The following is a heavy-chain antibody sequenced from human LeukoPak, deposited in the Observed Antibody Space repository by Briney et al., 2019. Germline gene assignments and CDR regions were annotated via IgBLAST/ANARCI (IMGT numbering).Heavy chain of an antibody. CDR2: INWNGGST. V-gene: IGHV3-20*04. Sequence: GGSLRLSCAASGFTFDDYGMNWVRQAPGKELEWVSVINWNGGSTAYADSVKGRFTISRDNAKTTLYLQMNSLRVEDTALYYCAREHYNYYMDVWGKGTTVTVSS. CDR1: GFTFDDYG. CDR3: AREHYNYYMDV. J-gene: IGHJ6*03.